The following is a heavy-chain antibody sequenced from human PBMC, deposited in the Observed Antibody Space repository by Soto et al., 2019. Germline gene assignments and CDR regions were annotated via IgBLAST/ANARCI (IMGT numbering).Heavy chain of an antibody. Sequence: LSLTCTVSGDSISSYYWSWIRQPPGKGLEWIGYIYYSGSTNYNPSLKSRVTISVDTSKNQFSLKLSSVTAADTAVYYCARDIRVGGFDYWGQGTLVTVSS. D-gene: IGHD3-16*01. CDR2: IYYSGST. J-gene: IGHJ4*02. V-gene: IGHV4-59*01. CDR3: ARDIRVGGFDY. CDR1: GDSISSYY.